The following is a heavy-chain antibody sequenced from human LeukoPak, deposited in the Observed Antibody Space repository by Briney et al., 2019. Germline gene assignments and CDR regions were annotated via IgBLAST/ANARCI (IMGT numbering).Heavy chain of an antibody. J-gene: IGHJ1*01. D-gene: IGHD3-22*01. CDR2: IKSDGST. V-gene: IGHV3-74*01. Sequence: PGGSLRLSCAASGFTFSSYWMHWVRQAPGKGLVRASRIKSDGSTNYAGSVKGRFTISRDNAKNTVSLQMNSLRAEDTGVYYCARAPSEIGGYYPEYFRHWGQGTLVTVSS. CDR1: GFTFSSYW. CDR3: ARAPSEIGGYYPEYFRH.